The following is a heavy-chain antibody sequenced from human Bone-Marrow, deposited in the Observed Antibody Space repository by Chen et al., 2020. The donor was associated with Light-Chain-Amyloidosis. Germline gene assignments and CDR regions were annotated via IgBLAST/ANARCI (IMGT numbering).Heavy chain of an antibody. CDR3: ARTSGPSHFDY. J-gene: IGHJ4*02. CDR1: GGSIRSYF. Sequence: QLHLRESGPGLLQASETLSLTCTVSGGSIRSYFWSWIRQSPGKGLEWIGYIYYDGSTHYNPSLKSRVTISQDTSKNQYSLKLNSVTAADTAIYYCARTSGPSHFDYWGQGTLVTVSS. CDR2: IYYDGST. V-gene: IGHV4-59*01. D-gene: IGHD3-10*01.